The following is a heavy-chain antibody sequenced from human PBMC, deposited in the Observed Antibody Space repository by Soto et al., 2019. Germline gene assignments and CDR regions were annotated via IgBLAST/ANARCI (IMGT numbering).Heavy chain of an antibody. CDR3: TRANGPAAIGHFHYGMDV. CDR2: VNSDGSGT. Sequence: GGSLSLSCVASGFSFRSYWMHWVRQAPGKGLVWVSRVNSDGSGTSYADSVEGRLTISRDNAKNTLYLQMNSLRAEDTAVYYCTRANGPAAIGHFHYGMDVWGQGTTVTVSS. J-gene: IGHJ6*02. V-gene: IGHV3-74*01. CDR1: GFSFRSYW. D-gene: IGHD2-2*02.